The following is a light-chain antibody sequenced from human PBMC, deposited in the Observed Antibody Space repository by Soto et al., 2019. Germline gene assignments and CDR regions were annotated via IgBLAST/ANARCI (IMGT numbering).Light chain of an antibody. J-gene: IGKJ1*01. Sequence: DIQMTQSPSFVSASVGARVPITCRASQGISSWLAWYQQKPGKAPKLLIYAASSLQSGVPSRFSGSGSGTEFTLTIGSLQPDDFATYYCQHYNSYSEAFGQGTKVDI. CDR3: QHYNSYSEA. CDR1: QGISSW. CDR2: AAS. V-gene: IGKV1D-16*01.